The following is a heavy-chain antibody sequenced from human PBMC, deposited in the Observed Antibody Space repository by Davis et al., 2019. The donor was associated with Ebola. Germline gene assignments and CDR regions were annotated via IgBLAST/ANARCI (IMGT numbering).Heavy chain of an antibody. D-gene: IGHD3-10*01. CDR3: SERGSSV. CDR1: DGSISSHY. CDR2: IFYTGSA. V-gene: IGHV4-59*03. J-gene: IGHJ4*02. Sequence: PSETLSLTCTVSDGSISSHYWNWFRQPPGKRLEWIGSIFYTGSAYYNSSLASRATISVDTSKNQFSLKLTSVTAADTAMYYCSERGSSVWGQGALVTVSS.